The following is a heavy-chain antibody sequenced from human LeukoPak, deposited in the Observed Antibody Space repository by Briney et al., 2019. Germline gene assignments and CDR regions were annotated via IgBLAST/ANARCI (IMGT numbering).Heavy chain of an antibody. D-gene: IGHD3-3*01. J-gene: IGHJ4*02. CDR3: ASLGGYYDFWSGYRDDY. CDR1: GGSFSGYY. Sequence: SETLSLTCAVYGGSFSGYYWSWIRQPPGKGLEWIGEINHSGSTNYNPSLKSRVTISVDTSKNQFSLKLSSVTAADTAVYYCASLGGYYDFWSGYRDDYWGQGTLVTVSS. V-gene: IGHV4-34*01. CDR2: INHSGST.